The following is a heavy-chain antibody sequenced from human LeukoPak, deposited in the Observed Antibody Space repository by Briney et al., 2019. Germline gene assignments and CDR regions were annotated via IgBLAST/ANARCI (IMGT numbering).Heavy chain of an antibody. J-gene: IGHJ3*02. CDR2: IYYSGST. Sequence: SETLSLTCTVSGGSISSYYWSWIRQPPGKGLEWIGYIYYSGSTNYNPSLKSRVTISVDTSKNQFSLKLSSVTAADTAVYYCARDTPLRRRYSGSYGGDAFDIWGQGTMVTVSP. D-gene: IGHD1-26*01. CDR1: GGSISSYY. V-gene: IGHV4-59*01. CDR3: ARDTPLRRRYSGSYGGDAFDI.